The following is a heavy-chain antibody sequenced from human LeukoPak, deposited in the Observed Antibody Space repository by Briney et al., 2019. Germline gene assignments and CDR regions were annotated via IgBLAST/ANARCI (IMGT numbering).Heavy chain of an antibody. CDR3: AREGVTAASDY. D-gene: IGHD2-8*01. CDR1: GYTFTSYG. J-gene: IGHJ4*02. CDR2: IIPIFGTA. Sequence: ASVTVSCKASGYTFTSYGISWVRQAPGQGLEWMGGIIPIFGTANYAQKFQGRVTITADESTSTAYMELSSLRSEDTAVYYCAREGVTAASDYWGQGTLVTVSS. V-gene: IGHV1-69*13.